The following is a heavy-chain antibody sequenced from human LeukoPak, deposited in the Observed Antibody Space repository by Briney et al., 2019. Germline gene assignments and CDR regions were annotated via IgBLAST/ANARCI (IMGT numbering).Heavy chain of an antibody. J-gene: IGHJ4*02. CDR3: AKGGMVIAANFDY. D-gene: IGHD2-21*01. V-gene: IGHV3-23*01. CDR2: LSGGGGIT. CDR1: GFTFSSYA. Sequence: PGGSLRLSCAASGFTFSSYAMSWVRQAPGKGLEWVSTLSGGGGITYYADSVKGRFAVSRDNSKNTLYLQMTSLRAEDTAVYYCAKGGMVIAANFDYWGQGTLVTVSS.